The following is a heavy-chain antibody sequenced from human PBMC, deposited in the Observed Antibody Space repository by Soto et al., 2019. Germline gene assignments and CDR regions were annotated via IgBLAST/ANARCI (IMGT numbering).Heavy chain of an antibody. CDR1: GFTVSSNY. Sequence: GGSLRLSCVASGFTVSSNYMSWVRQAPGKGLEWVSVIYRGGSIYYEDSVKGRFTISRDNSKNTLYLQMNSLRAEDTAVYYCASEGPRLRWFGEFRYYYMDVWGKGTTVTVSS. CDR3: ASEGPRLRWFGEFRYYYMDV. V-gene: IGHV3-66*01. D-gene: IGHD3-10*01. CDR2: IYRGGSI. J-gene: IGHJ6*03.